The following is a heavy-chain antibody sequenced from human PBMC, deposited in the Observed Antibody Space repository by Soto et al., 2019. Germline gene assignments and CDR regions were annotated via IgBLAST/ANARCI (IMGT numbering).Heavy chain of an antibody. V-gene: IGHV1-3*01. CDR3: ERDILRVGRRGNDALYV. D-gene: IGHD3-16*01. CDR2: INPDNGNT. J-gene: IGHJ3*01. Sequence: QVQLVQSGAEVRKPGASVNISCRASGFTFSDHLINWARQVPGQSLEWMGWINPDNGNTRYSQTFQGRVTVYGHSSARCVYVEVSELPSEDTAVVDCERDILRVGRRGNDALYVWGQGTMVNV. CDR1: GFTFSDHL.